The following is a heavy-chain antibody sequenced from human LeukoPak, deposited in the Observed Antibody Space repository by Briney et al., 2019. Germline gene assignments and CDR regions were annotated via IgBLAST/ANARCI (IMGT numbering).Heavy chain of an antibody. CDR3: ARAGYSSGWYGFDY. D-gene: IGHD6-19*01. J-gene: IGHJ4*02. Sequence: SETLSLTCTVSGGSISSGSYYWSWIRQPAGKGLEWIRRIYTSGSTNYNPSLKSRVTISVDTSKNQFSLKLSSVTAADTAVYYCARAGYSSGWYGFDYWGQGTLVTVSS. V-gene: IGHV4-61*02. CDR1: GGSISSGSYY. CDR2: IYTSGST.